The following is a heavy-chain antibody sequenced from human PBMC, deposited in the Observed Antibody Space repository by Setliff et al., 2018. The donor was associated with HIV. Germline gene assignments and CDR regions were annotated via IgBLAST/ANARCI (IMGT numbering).Heavy chain of an antibody. D-gene: IGHD3-10*01. CDR2: IFYSGHT. Sequence: SETLSLTCTVSGGSISSSSYYWGWIRQPPGKGLEWIGNIFYSGHTFYNPSLKSRVTISVDTSKNQFSLNLTSVTAADTAVYYCARALTMLRRVLEHWGQGALVTVSS. CDR1: GGSISSSSYY. J-gene: IGHJ4*02. V-gene: IGHV4-39*07. CDR3: ARALTMLRRVLEH.